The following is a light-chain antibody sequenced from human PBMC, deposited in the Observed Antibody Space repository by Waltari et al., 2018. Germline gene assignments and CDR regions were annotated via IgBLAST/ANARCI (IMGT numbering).Light chain of an antibody. CDR2: EVS. Sequence: QSALTQPASVSGSPGQSITISCTGTSSAVGGSNTVSWYQQHPGKAPKLMIHEVSKWPSGVSNRFSGSKSGNTASLTISGLQAEDEADYYCSSYTSSSTVVFGGGTKLTVL. V-gene: IGLV2-14*01. CDR3: SSYTSSSTVV. J-gene: IGLJ2*01. CDR1: SSAVGGSNT.